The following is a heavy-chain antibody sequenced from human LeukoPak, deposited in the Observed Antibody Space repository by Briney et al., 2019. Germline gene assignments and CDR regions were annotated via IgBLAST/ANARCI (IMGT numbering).Heavy chain of an antibody. CDR2: ISSSSSYI. V-gene: IGHV3-21*01. J-gene: IGHJ4*02. CDR1: GFTFSSYS. Sequence: GESLRLSCAASGFTFSSYSMNWVRQAPGKGLEWVSSISSSSSYIYYADSVKGRFTISRDNAKNSLYLQMNSLRAEDTAVYYCSRVLRVVPAAPFDYWGQGTLVTVSS. CDR3: SRVLRVVPAAPFDY. D-gene: IGHD2-2*01.